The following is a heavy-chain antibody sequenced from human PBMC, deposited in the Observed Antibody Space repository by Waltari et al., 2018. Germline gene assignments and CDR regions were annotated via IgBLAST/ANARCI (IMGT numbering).Heavy chain of an antibody. D-gene: IGHD6-13*01. CDR1: GGPISSYS. Sequence: QVQLQESGPGPVKPSETLSSPCTVSGGPISSYSWSWFRPPAGKGLEWIGRIYTSGSTNYNPSLKSRVTMSVDTSKNQFSLKLSSVTAADTAVYYCARDSLVGSSWYEGYYFDYWGQGTLVTVSS. V-gene: IGHV4-4*07. CDR2: IYTSGST. J-gene: IGHJ4*02. CDR3: ARDSLVGSSWYEGYYFDY.